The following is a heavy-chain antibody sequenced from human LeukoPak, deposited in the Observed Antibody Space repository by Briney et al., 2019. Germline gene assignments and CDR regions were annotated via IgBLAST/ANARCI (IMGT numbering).Heavy chain of an antibody. CDR1: GFTFSTYW. CDR3: AKARLRNDAFDI. V-gene: IGHV3-74*01. Sequence: GGSLRLSCAASGFTFSTYWMHWVRQAPGKGLVWVSRINSDGSRTNYADSVKGRLTISRDNAKNTLYLQMNSLRAEDTAVYYCAKARLRNDAFDIWGQGTRVTVSS. CDR2: INSDGSRT. J-gene: IGHJ3*02. D-gene: IGHD4-17*01.